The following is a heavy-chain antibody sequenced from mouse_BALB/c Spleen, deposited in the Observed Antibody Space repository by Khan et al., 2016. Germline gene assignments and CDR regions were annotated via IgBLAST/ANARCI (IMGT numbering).Heavy chain of an antibody. CDR2: INPDSSTI. V-gene: IGHV4-1*02. Sequence: EVKLLESGGGLVQPGGSLKLSCEASGCDFSRYWMSWVRQAPGKGLEWIGEINPDSSTINYTPSLKDKFIISRHNAKNTLYLQMRKVRSEDTVLYYCARAGYYGYLVNWGQGTLVTVSA. CDR3: ARAGYYGYLVN. D-gene: IGHD1-1*01. CDR1: GCDFSRYW. J-gene: IGHJ3*01.